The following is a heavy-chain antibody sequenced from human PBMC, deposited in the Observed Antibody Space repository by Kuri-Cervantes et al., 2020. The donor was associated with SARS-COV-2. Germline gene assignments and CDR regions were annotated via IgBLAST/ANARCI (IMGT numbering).Heavy chain of an antibody. CDR3: ARAYSSSWYSDY. J-gene: IGHJ4*02. D-gene: IGHD6-13*01. CDR1: GFTFSSYG. CDR2: IWYDGSNK. Sequence: GGSLRLSCAASGFTFSSYGMHWVRQAPGKGLEWVAVIWYDGSNKYYADSVKGRFTISRDNSKNTLYLQMNSLRAEDTAVYYCARAYSSSWYSDYWGQGTLVTVSS. V-gene: IGHV3-33*01.